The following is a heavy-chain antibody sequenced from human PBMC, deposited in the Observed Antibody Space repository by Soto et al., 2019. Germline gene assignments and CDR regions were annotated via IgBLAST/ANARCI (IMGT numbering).Heavy chain of an antibody. D-gene: IGHD4-17*01. CDR1: GGSFSGYY. CDR2: INHSGST. Sequence: SETLSLTCAVYGGSFSGYYWSWIRQPPGKGLEWIGEINHSGSTNYNPSLKSRVTISVDTSKNQFSLKLSSVTAADTAVYYCARARTVTTHLDYWCQATLV. J-gene: IGHJ4*02. CDR3: ARARTVTTHLDY. V-gene: IGHV4-34*01.